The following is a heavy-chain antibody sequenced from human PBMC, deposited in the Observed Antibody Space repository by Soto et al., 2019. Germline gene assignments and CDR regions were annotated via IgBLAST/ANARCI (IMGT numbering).Heavy chain of an antibody. D-gene: IGHD2-15*01. J-gene: IGHJ4*02. CDR3: AHRQAYCSGPDCAYFYY. Sequence: QITLKESGPTLVKPTQTLTLTCTFSGFSLSTNRVGVGWIRQPPGKALEWLTLIYGDDNKHYSPSLKTTLTITKDTPKTEVVLTLTNMDPVAAATYSCAHRQAYCSGPDCAYFYYWGLGTLYTVCS. V-gene: IGHV2-5*02. CDR1: GFSLSTNRVG. CDR2: IYGDDNK.